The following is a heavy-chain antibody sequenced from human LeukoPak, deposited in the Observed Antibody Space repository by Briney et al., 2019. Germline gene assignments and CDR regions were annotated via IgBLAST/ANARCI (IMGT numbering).Heavy chain of an antibody. J-gene: IGHJ4*02. CDR2: ISSSSSTI. V-gene: IGHV3-48*01. CDR1: GFTFSSYS. CDR3: ARDRLIDY. Sequence: GGSLRLSCAASGFTFSSYSMNWVRQAPGKGLEWVSYISSSSSTIYYADSVKGRFTISRDNAKNSLYLQMNSLRAEDTAVYYCARDRLIDYWGQGTLVTVSS.